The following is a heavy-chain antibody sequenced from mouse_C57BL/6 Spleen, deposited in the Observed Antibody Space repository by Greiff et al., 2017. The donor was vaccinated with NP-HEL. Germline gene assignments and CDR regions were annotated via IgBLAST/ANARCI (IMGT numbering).Heavy chain of an antibody. CDR1: GYTFTSYG. D-gene: IGHD1-1*01. CDR2: IYPRSGNT. Sequence: VQLHQSGAELARPGASVKLSCKASGYTFTSYGISWVKQRTGQGLEWIGEIYPRSGNTYYNEKFKGKATLTADKSSSTAYMELRSLTSEDSAVYFCAREGLITTVVAPYYFDYWGQGTTLTVSS. J-gene: IGHJ2*01. CDR3: AREGLITTVVAPYYFDY. V-gene: IGHV1-81*01.